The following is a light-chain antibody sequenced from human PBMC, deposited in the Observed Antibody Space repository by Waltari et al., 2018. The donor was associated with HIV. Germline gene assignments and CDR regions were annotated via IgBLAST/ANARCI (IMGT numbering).Light chain of an antibody. V-gene: IGLV1-44*01. CDR3: SSWDDCLNGYV. CDR1: NSNIASNI. CDR2: ANG. Sequence: QSVLTQPPSASGTPGQRVTISCSGSNSNIASNIVNWYQHLPGTAPRILIYANGLRPPWVPYRFSVSESVTSPSLSISVLQSEDESDYYCSSWDDCLNGYVFGTGTSVTVL. J-gene: IGLJ1*01.